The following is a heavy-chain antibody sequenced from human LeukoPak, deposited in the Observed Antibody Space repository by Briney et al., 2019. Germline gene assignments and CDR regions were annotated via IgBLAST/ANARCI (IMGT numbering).Heavy chain of an antibody. J-gene: IGHJ4*02. D-gene: IGHD2-15*01. CDR1: GFTFSDYA. Sequence: GGSLRLSCEASGFTFSDYAMSWVRQAPGKGLEWISVISAGGDSTDYADSAKGRFTISRDNSKNTLHLQMNSLRAEDTAFYYCAKHRDTAGRCSRGTCYFPPSPPRYLDCWGQGTLVTVSS. CDR3: AKHRDTAGRCSRGTCYFPPSPPRYLDC. V-gene: IGHV3-23*01. CDR2: ISAGGDST.